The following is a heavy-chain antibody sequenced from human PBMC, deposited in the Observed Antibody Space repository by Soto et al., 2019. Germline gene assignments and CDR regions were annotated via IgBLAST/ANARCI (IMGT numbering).Heavy chain of an antibody. CDR3: AINSGSYQSPYFDY. Sequence: ASVKVSCKASGGTFSSYAISWVRQAPGQGLEWMGGIIPIFGTANYAQKFQGRVTITADESTSTAYMELSSLRSEDTAVYYCAINSGSYQSPYFDYWGQGTLVTVSS. D-gene: IGHD1-26*01. J-gene: IGHJ4*02. V-gene: IGHV1-69*13. CDR2: IIPIFGTA. CDR1: GGTFSSYA.